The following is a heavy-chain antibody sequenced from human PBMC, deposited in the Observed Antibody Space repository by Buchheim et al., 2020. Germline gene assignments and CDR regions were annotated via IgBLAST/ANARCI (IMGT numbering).Heavy chain of an antibody. CDR3: ARGTRDYYGMDV. J-gene: IGHJ6*02. CDR2: LKEDGSEG. CDR1: GFTFSSYW. Sequence: EVQLVESGGGLVQPGGSLRLSCAASGFTFSSYWMTWVRQAPGQGLEWVANLKEDGSEGYYVDSVKGRFTISRDNAMNSLFLQMGSLRAEDAAVYYCARGTRDYYGMDVWGQGTT. V-gene: IGHV3-7*01.